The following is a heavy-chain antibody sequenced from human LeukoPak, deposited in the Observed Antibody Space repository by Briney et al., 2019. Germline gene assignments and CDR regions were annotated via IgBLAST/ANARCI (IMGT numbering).Heavy chain of an antibody. D-gene: IGHD2-15*01. V-gene: IGHV1-2*02. J-gene: IGHJ5*02. Sequence: ASVKVSCKASGYTFTGYYMHWVRQAPGQGLEWMGWINPNSGGTNYAQKFQGRVTMTRDTSISTAYMELSRLRSDDTAVYYCARPLAASLTWFDPWGQGTLVTVSS. CDR3: ARPLAASLTWFDP. CDR1: GYTFTGYY. CDR2: INPNSGGT.